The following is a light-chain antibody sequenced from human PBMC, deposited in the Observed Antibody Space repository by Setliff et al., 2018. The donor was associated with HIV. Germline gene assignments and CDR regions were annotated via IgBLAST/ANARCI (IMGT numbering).Light chain of an antibody. J-gene: IGLJ1*01. CDR2: TNS. V-gene: IGLV1-44*01. CDR1: NSNIGTTT. Sequence: QSALTQSPSVSGTPGQRVTISCSGSNSNIGTTTVSWYQRLPGAAPKLIIYTNSHRPSGVPDRFSGSKSGTSASLAISGLRSEDEAEYYCASWDDSLKVYVFGSGTKVTV. CDR3: ASWDDSLKVYV.